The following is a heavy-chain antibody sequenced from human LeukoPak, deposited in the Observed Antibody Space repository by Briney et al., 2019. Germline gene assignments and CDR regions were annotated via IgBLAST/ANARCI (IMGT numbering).Heavy chain of an antibody. CDR3: ARSYYYDSSGYSGAFDI. J-gene: IGHJ3*02. D-gene: IGHD3-22*01. Sequence: GGSLRLSCAASGFTVSSNYMSWVRQAPGKGLEWVSVIYSGGSTYYADSVKGRFTISRDNSKNTLYLQMNSLRAEDTAVYYCARSYYYDSSGYSGAFDIWGQGTMVTVSS. V-gene: IGHV3-53*01. CDR2: IYSGGST. CDR1: GFTVSSNY.